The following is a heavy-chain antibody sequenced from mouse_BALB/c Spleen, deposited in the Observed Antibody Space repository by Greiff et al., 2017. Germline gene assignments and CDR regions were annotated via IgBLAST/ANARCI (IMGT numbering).Heavy chain of an antibody. J-gene: IGHJ2*01. CDR3: ARTYYYGFDY. CDR2: ISSGSSTI. D-gene: IGHD1-1*01. Sequence: EVQLVESGGGLVQPGGSRKLSCAASGFTFSSFGMHWVRQAPEKGLEWVAYISSGSSTIYYADTVKGRFTISRDNPKNTLFLQMTSLRSEDTAMYYCARTYYYGFDYWGQGTTLTVSS. V-gene: IGHV5-17*02. CDR1: GFTFSSFG.